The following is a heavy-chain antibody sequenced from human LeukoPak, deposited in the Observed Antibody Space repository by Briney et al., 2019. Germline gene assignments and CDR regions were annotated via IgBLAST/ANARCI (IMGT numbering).Heavy chain of an antibody. Sequence: GGSLRLSCAASGFTFSSYWMSWVRQAPGKGLEWVANIKQDGSEKYYVDSVKGRFTISRDNAKNSLYLQMNSLRAEDTAVYYCARDPLHYDFWSGPNFYYYYYYMDVWGKGTTVTVSS. CDR2: IKQDGSEK. V-gene: IGHV3-7*01. D-gene: IGHD3-3*01. CDR3: ARDPLHYDFWSGPNFYYYYYYMDV. CDR1: GFTFSSYW. J-gene: IGHJ6*03.